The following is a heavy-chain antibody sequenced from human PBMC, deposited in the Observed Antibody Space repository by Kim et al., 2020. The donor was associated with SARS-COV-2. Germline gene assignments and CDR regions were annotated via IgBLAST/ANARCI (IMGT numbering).Heavy chain of an antibody. CDR2: IKQDAYET. J-gene: IGHJ6*02. V-gene: IGHV3-7*03. CDR3: ARGVAVAPHYYYHYGMEV. CDR1: EFTFDTYW. D-gene: IGHD6-19*01. Sequence: GGSLRLSCAASEFTFDTYWMSWVRQAPGKGLEWVANIKQDAYETYYVDSVKGRFTISRDNAKNLLYLQMNSLRAEDTAVYYCARGVAVAPHYYYHYGMEVWGQGTTVTVSS.